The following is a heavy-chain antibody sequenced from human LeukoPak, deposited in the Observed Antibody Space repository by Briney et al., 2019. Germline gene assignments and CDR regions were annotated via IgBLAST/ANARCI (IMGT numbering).Heavy chain of an antibody. J-gene: IGHJ4*02. CDR1: GFTFSDYY. Sequence: GGSLRLSCAASGFTFSDYYMSWIRQAPGKGLEWVSAISGSGGSTYYADSVKGRFTISRDNSKNTLYLQMNSLRAEDTAVYYCANRVLRYFDWLLSGFDYWGQGTLVTVSS. V-gene: IGHV3-23*01. CDR2: ISGSGGST. CDR3: ANRVLRYFDWLLSGFDY. D-gene: IGHD3-9*01.